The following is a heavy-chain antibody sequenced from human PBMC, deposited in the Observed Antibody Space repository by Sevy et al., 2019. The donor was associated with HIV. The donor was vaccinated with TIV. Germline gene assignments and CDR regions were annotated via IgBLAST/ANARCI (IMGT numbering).Heavy chain of an antibody. CDR1: GFTFSSYD. J-gene: IGHJ6*02. CDR3: ARATVTRNYYYYYGMDV. D-gene: IGHD4-17*01. CDR2: IGTAGDT. Sequence: GGSLRLSCAASGFTFSSYDMHWVRQATGKGLEWVSAIGTAGDTYYPGSVKGRFTISRENAKNSLYLQMNSLRAGDTAVYYCARATVTRNYYYYYGMDVWGQATTVTVSS. V-gene: IGHV3-13*01.